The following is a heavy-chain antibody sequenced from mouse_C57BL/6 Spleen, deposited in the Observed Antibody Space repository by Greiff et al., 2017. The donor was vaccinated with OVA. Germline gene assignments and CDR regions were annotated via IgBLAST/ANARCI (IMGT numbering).Heavy chain of an antibody. Sequence: QVQLQQSGAELVRPGTSVKVSCKASGYAFTNYLIEWVKQRPGQGLEWIGVINPGSGGTNYNEKFKGKATLTADKSSSTAYMQLSSLTSEDSAVYFCVFRYGGYYFDYWGQGTTLTVSS. J-gene: IGHJ2*01. CDR2: INPGSGGT. D-gene: IGHD2-14*01. V-gene: IGHV1-54*01. CDR3: VFRYGGYYFDY. CDR1: GYAFTNYL.